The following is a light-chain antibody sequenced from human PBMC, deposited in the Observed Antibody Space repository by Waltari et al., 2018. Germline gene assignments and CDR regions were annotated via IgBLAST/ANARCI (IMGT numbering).Light chain of an antibody. V-gene: IGKV3-20*01. J-gene: IGKJ1*01. CDR1: QSVSKY. CDR2: AAS. CDR3: QNHERLPAT. Sequence: EVVLTQSPGTLSLSPGERATLSCRASQSVSKYLAWYHQRPGQAPRLLIYAASTRATGVSDRFSGSGFGTDFSLTISRLEPEDFAVYFCQNHERLPATFGQGTKVEIK.